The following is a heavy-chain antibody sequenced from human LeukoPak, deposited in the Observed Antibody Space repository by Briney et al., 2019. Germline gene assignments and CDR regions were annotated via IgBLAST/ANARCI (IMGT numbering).Heavy chain of an antibody. V-gene: IGHV1-18*01. CDR2: ISAYNGNT. CDR3: ARDSRQLGPEYFDY. Sequence: ASVKVSCKASGYTFTSYGISWVRQAPGQGLEWMGWISAYNGNTNYAQKLQGRVTMTTDTSTSTAYMELRSLRSDDTAVYYCARDSRQLGPEYFDYWGQGTLVTVSS. J-gene: IGHJ4*02. CDR1: GYTFTSYG. D-gene: IGHD6-13*01.